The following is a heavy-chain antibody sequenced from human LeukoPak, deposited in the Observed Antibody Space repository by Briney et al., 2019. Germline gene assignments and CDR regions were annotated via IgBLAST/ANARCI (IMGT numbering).Heavy chain of an antibody. Sequence: GASVKVSCKASGGTFRSYAIAWVRQAPGQGLEWMGRITVLSGTTNYAQKFQDRVAITTDEPTSTAYMEVSGLTSEDTAVYYCATELRGYSFGYDSWGQGTLVTVSS. V-gene: IGHV1-69*05. D-gene: IGHD5-18*01. J-gene: IGHJ5*01. CDR1: GGTFRSYA. CDR3: ATELRGYSFGYDS. CDR2: ITVLSGTT.